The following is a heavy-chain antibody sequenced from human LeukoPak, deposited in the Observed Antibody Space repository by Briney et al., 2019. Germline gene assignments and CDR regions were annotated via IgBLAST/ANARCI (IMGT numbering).Heavy chain of an antibody. CDR1: GSTFSSYA. D-gene: IGHD6-19*01. Sequence: GGSLRLSCAASGSTFSSYAMHWVRQAPGKGLEWVAVISYDGSNKYYADSVKGRFTISRDNSKNTLYLQMNSLRAEDTAVYYCARGDRLTYYYYYGMDVWGQGTTVTVSS. J-gene: IGHJ6*02. V-gene: IGHV3-30-3*01. CDR2: ISYDGSNK. CDR3: ARGDRLTYYYYYGMDV.